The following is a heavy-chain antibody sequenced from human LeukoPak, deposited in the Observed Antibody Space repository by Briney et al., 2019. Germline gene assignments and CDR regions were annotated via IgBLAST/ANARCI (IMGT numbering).Heavy chain of an antibody. CDR2: ISYDGSNK. Sequence: GGSLRLSCAASGFTFSSYAMHWVRQAPGKGLEWVAVISYDGSNKYYADSVKGRFTISRDNSKSTLYLQMNSLKVEDTAIYYCAKWHTLKLAPTHYWGRGTLVTVSS. CDR1: GFTFSSYA. J-gene: IGHJ4*02. V-gene: IGHV3-30-3*02. CDR3: AKWHTLKLAPTHY.